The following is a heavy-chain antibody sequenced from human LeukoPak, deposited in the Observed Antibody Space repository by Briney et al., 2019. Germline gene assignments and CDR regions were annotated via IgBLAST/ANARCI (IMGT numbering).Heavy chain of an antibody. CDR3: ARGPKYYYDSSGYY. V-gene: IGHV3-48*01. J-gene: IGHJ4*02. D-gene: IGHD3-22*01. CDR2: ISSSSSTI. CDR1: GFTFSSYS. Sequence: GGSLRLSCAASGFTFSSYSMNWVRQAPGKGLEWVSCISSSSSTIYYADSVKGRFTISRDNAKNSLYLQMNSLRAEDTAVYYCARGPKYYYDSSGYYWGQGTLVTVSS.